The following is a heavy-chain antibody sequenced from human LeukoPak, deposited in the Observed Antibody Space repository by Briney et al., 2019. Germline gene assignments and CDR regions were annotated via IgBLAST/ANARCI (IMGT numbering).Heavy chain of an antibody. Sequence: PGGSLRLSCAASGFTFRSYGMHWVRQAPGKGLEYVSAISSNGGRTYYANSVKGRFTMSRDNSRNALYLQMGSLRAEDMAVYYCATYYYDSGGFHFHHWGQGTLVTVSS. D-gene: IGHD3-22*01. CDR2: ISSNGGRT. J-gene: IGHJ1*01. CDR1: GFTFRSYG. CDR3: ATYYYDSGGFHFHH. V-gene: IGHV3-64*01.